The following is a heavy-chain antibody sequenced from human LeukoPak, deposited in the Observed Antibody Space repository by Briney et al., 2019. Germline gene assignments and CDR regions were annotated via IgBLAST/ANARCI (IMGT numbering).Heavy chain of an antibody. CDR2: IYYSGST. CDR1: GGSISSSSYY. CDR3: ARDYYYGSKGYGMDV. D-gene: IGHD3-10*01. V-gene: IGHV4-39*07. Sequence: SETLSLTCTVSGGSISSSSYYWGWIRQPPGKGLEWIGSIYYSGSTYYNPSLKSRVTISVDTSKNQFSLKLSSVTAADTAVYYCARDYYYGSKGYGMDVWGQGTTVIVSS. J-gene: IGHJ6*02.